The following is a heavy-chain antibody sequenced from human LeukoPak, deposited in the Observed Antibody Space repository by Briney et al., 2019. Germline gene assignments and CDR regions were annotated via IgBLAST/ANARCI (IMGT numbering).Heavy chain of an antibody. D-gene: IGHD3-9*01. Sequence: PGGSLRLSCAASGFTFSSYSMNWVRQAPGKGLEWVSSISSSSSYIYYADSVKGRFTISRDNAKNSLYLQMNSLRAEDTAVYYCARDPTYDILTGWIDYWGQGTLVTVSS. CDR3: ARDPTYDILTGWIDY. CDR1: GFTFSSYS. V-gene: IGHV3-21*01. J-gene: IGHJ4*02. CDR2: ISSSSSYI.